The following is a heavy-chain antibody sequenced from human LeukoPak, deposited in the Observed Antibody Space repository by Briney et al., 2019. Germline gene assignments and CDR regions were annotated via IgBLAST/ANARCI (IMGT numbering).Heavy chain of an antibody. CDR1: GGSISSYY. Sequence: SETLSLTCTVSGGSISSYYWSWIRQPPGKGLEWIGYIYYSGSTNYNPSLKSRVTISVDTSKNQFSLKLSSVTAADTAVYYCATLGYCSSTSCYTTADYWGQGTLVTVSS. D-gene: IGHD2-2*02. CDR2: IYYSGST. V-gene: IGHV4-59*01. CDR3: ATLGYCSSTSCYTTADY. J-gene: IGHJ4*02.